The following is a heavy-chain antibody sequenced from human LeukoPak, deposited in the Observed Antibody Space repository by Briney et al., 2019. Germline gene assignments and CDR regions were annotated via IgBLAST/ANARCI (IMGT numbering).Heavy chain of an antibody. J-gene: IGHJ4*02. CDR3: AKGVVPAAYRYYFDY. Sequence: GGSLRLSCAASGFTFGSYAMSWVRQAPGKGLEWVSSISGSGGSTYYTDSVKGRFTISRDNSKNTLHLRMNSLRAEDTAVYYCAKGVVPAAYRYYFDYWGQGTLVTVSS. CDR2: ISGSGGST. CDR1: GFTFGSYA. V-gene: IGHV3-23*01. D-gene: IGHD2-2*01.